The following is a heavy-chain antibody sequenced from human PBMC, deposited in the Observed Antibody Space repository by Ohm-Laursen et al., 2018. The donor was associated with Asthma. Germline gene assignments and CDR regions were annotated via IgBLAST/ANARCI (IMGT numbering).Heavy chain of an antibody. CDR1: GDSINSDDYY. Sequence: SQTLSLTCTVSGDSINSDDYYWSWVRQPPGKGLEWIGFIFYNGSTSYNPSLRSRVAISIDTSKNQFSLKVTSVIAADTAVYFRARDGGGYGVNYYYYGMDVWGQGTTVTVSS. CDR2: IFYNGST. CDR3: ARDGGGYGVNYYYYGMDV. D-gene: IGHD5-12*01. V-gene: IGHV4-30-4*01. J-gene: IGHJ6*02.